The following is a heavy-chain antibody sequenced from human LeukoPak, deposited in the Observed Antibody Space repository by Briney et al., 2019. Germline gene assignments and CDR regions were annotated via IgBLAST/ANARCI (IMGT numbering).Heavy chain of an antibody. Sequence: GGSLRLSCAASGFTFSSYTMSWVRQAPGKGLDWVSGISGSGGSTYYADSVKGRFTISRDNSKNTLYLQMNSLRAEDTAVYYCAKRGLSGSSEFDYWGQGTLVTVSS. V-gene: IGHV3-23*01. D-gene: IGHD1-26*01. J-gene: IGHJ4*02. CDR2: ISGSGGST. CDR3: AKRGLSGSSEFDY. CDR1: GFTFSSYT.